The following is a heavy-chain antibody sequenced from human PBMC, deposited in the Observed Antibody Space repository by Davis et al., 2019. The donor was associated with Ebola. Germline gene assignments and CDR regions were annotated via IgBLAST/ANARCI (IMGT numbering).Heavy chain of an antibody. CDR3: AREPIVVVTTDYYYYGMDV. J-gene: IGHJ6*04. V-gene: IGHV1-2*06. D-gene: IGHD3-22*01. CDR2: INPNSGGT. Sequence: ASVKVSCKASGYTFTSYAMNWVRQAPGQGLEWMGRINPNSGGTNYAQKFQGRVTMTRDTSTSTVYMELSSLRSEDTAVYYCAREPIVVVTTDYYYYGMDVWGKGTTVTVSS. CDR1: GYTFTSYA.